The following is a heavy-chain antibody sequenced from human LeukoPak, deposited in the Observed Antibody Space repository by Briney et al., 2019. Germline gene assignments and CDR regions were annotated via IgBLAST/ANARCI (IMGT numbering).Heavy chain of an antibody. D-gene: IGHD3-16*02. V-gene: IGHV3-20*03. J-gene: IGHJ4*02. Sequence: GRFTISRDNAKNSLYLQMNSLRAEDTALYYCARESRTYDYVWGSYPDYWGQGTLVTVSS. CDR3: ARESRTYDYVWGSYPDY.